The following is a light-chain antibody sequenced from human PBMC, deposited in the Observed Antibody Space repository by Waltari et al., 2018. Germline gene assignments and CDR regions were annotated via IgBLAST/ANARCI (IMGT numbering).Light chain of an antibody. CDR2: WAS. J-gene: IGKJ2*01. CDR1: HSVLYSSNKKNY. CDR3: QQYYSTPPMYT. Sequence: DIVMTQSPYSLPVSLVERATINCNSIHSVLYSSNKKNYLAWYQQKPGQPPKLLIYWASTRECGVPDRFSGSGSGTDFTLTISSLQAEDVAVYYCQQYYSTPPMYTFGQGTKLEIK. V-gene: IGKV4-1*01.